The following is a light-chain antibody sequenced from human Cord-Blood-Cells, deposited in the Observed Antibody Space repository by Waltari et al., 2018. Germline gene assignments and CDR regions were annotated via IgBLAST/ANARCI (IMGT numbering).Light chain of an antibody. Sequence: QAVVTQEPSLTVSPGGTVTLTCGPSTGAVTSGHYPYWFQQKPGQAPRTLISDTSNKHSLTPARFSGSLLGGKAALTLSGAQPEDEAEYYCLLSYSGARVFGGGTKLTVL. J-gene: IGLJ3*02. CDR3: LLSYSGARV. CDR1: TGAVTSGHY. V-gene: IGLV7-46*01. CDR2: DTS.